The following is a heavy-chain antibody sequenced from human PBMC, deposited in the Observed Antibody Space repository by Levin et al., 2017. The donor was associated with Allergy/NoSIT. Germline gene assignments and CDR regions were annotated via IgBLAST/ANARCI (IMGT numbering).Heavy chain of an antibody. J-gene: IGHJ5*02. D-gene: IGHD5-18*01. CDR3: AGLYTYGYRLGDWFDP. CDR2: IYYSGST. Sequence: SETLSLTCTVSGGSISTYYWSWIRQPPGKGLEWIGYIYYSGSTNYNPSLKSRVTISVDTSKNQFSLKLTSVTAADTAVYYCAGLYTYGYRLGDWFDPWGQGTLVTVCS. CDR1: GGSISTYY. V-gene: IGHV4-59*08.